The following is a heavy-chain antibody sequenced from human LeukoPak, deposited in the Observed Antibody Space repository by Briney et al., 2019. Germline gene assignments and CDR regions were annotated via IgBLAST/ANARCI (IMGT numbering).Heavy chain of an antibody. CDR1: GGSISNNY. V-gene: IGHV4-59*01. CDR2: IHYSVTT. CDR3: ARLGYCSGGHCHPDS. D-gene: IGHD2-15*01. J-gene: IGHJ4*02. Sequence: SETLSLTCTVSGGSISNNYWSWIRQPPGKRLEWIGFIHYSVTTAYNPSLESRCTMSLDTSKSQFSLKLSSVTAADTAVYYCARLGYCSGGHCHPDSWGQETLVTVSS.